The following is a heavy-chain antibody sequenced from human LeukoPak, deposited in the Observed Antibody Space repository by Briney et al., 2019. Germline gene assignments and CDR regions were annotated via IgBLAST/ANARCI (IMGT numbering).Heavy chain of an antibody. Sequence: PGGSLRLSCAASGFTFSSYAMSWVRQAPGKGLEWVSGISSSGGNTYYADSVKGRFTISRDNSKNTVHLQMNSLRAEDTAIYYCARTYGSGSFCAFDIWGQGTVVTVSS. CDR2: ISSSGGNT. J-gene: IGHJ3*02. CDR3: ARTYGSGSFCAFDI. D-gene: IGHD3-10*01. CDR1: GFTFSSYA. V-gene: IGHV3-23*01.